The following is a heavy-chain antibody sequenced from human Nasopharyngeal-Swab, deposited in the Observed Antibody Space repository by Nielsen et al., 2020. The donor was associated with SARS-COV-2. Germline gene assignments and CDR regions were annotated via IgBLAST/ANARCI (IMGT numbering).Heavy chain of an antibody. D-gene: IGHD3-22*01. J-gene: IGHJ5*02. CDR3: ARARLYYYDRSGDYYHSPNWFDP. CDR2: INHSGSS. V-gene: IGHV4-34*01. CDR1: GGSFSDYY. Sequence: GSLRLSCAVYGGSFSDYYWSWIRQPPGKGLEWIGEINHSGSSNYNPSLKSRITISVDTSKNQFSLKLSSVTAADTAVYYCARARLYYYDRSGDYYHSPNWFDPWGQGTLVTVSS.